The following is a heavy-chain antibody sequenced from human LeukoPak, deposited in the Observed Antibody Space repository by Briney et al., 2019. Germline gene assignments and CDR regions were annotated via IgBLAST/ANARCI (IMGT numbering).Heavy chain of an antibody. CDR3: AKDLVIQRYSSGWYGGAYFDY. CDR2: ISYDGSNK. J-gene: IGHJ4*02. CDR1: GFTFSSYG. Sequence: GGSLRLSCAASGFTFSSYGMHWVRQAPGKGLEWVAVISYDGSNKYYADSVKGRFTISRDNSKNTLYLQMNSLRAEDTAVYYCAKDLVIQRYSSGWYGGAYFDYWGQGTLVTVSS. V-gene: IGHV3-30*18. D-gene: IGHD6-19*01.